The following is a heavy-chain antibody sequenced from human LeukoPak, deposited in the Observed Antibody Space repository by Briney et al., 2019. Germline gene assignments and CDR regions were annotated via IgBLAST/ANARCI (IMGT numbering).Heavy chain of an antibody. Sequence: PGRSLRLSGAVSGFTFDDYGMHWVRQAPGKGLEWVSGINWNSGNTGYADSVKGRFTISRDNAKTSLYLQMNSLRTEDSALYYCAKGHSSGWYADYGMDVWGQGTTVTVSS. J-gene: IGHJ6*02. D-gene: IGHD6-19*01. V-gene: IGHV3-9*01. CDR1: GFTFDDYG. CDR3: AKGHSSGWYADYGMDV. CDR2: INWNSGNT.